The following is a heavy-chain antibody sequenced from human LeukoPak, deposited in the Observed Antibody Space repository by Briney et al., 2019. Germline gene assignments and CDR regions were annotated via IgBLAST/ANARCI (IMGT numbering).Heavy chain of an antibody. J-gene: IGHJ4*02. CDR1: GFTFSSYG. CDR2: ISYDGSNK. D-gene: IGHD6-6*01. V-gene: IGHV3-30*03. CDR3: ARPQGYSSSPHTPPFDY. Sequence: PGRSLRLSCAASGFTFSSYGMHWVRQAPGKGLEWVAVISYDGSNKYYADSVKGRFTISRDNSKNTLYLQMNSLRAEDTAVYYCARPQGYSSSPHTPPFDYWGQGTLVTVSS.